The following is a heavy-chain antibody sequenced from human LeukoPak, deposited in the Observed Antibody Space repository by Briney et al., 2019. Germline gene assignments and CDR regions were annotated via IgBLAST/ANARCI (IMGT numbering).Heavy chain of an antibody. D-gene: IGHD5-24*01. Sequence: GGSLRLSCAASGFTFSSYAMSWVRQAPGKGLEWVSAISGSGGSTYYADSVKGRFTISGENSKNTLYLQMNSLRAEDTAVYYCAKGTERWLPQCSVDPWGQGTLVTVSS. V-gene: IGHV3-23*01. CDR1: GFTFSSYA. CDR3: AKGTERWLPQCSVDP. J-gene: IGHJ5*02. CDR2: ISGSGGST.